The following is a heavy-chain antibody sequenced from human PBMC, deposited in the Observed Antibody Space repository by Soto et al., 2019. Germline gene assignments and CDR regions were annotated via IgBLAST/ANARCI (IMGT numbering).Heavy chain of an antibody. J-gene: IGHJ5*02. CDR2: IYYSGST. V-gene: IGHV4-61*01. CDR3: ARGSGCSSTSCPNWFDP. CDR1: GGSVSSGSYY. D-gene: IGHD2-2*01. Sequence: PSETLSLTCTVSGGSVSSGSYYWSWIRQPPGKGLEWIGYIYYSGSTNYNPSLKSRVTISVDTSKNQFSLKLSSVTAADTAVYYCARGSGCSSTSCPNWFDPWGQGTLVTVS.